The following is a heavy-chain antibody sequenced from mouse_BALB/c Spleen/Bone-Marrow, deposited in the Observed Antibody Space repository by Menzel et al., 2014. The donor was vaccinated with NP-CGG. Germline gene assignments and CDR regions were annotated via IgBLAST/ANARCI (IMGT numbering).Heavy chain of an antibody. D-gene: IGHD2-4*01. CDR2: IRNKANGYTT. CDR1: GFTFTDYY. J-gene: IGHJ4*01. V-gene: IGHV7-3*02. Sequence: EVKLVESGGGLVQPGGSLRLSRATSGFTFTDYYMSWVRQPPGKALEWLGFIRNKANGYTTEYSASVKGRFTISRDNSQSILYLQMNTLRAEDSATYYCARAFTIINAMDYWGQGTSVTVSS. CDR3: ARAFTIINAMDY.